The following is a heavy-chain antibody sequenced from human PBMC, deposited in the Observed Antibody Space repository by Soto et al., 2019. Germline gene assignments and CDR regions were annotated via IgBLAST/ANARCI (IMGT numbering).Heavy chain of an antibody. CDR3: ARVNFGYYYDSSGPFEY. CDR1: VFTFSSYG. CDR2: IWYDGSNK. J-gene: IGHJ4*02. Sequence: PVGSLRLSCAASVFTFSSYGMHWVRHSPGKGLEWVAVIWYDGSNKYYADSVKGRFTISRDNSKNTLYLQMNSLRAEDTAVYYCARVNFGYYYDSSGPFEYWGQGTLVTVSS. V-gene: IGHV3-33*01. D-gene: IGHD3-22*01.